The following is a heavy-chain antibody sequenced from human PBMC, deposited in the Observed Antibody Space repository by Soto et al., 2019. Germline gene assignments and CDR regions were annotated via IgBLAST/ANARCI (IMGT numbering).Heavy chain of an antibody. CDR2: INAGNGNR. V-gene: IGHV1-3*01. CDR1: GYTFTSNA. CDR3: AREEVGAVKYYDY. J-gene: IGHJ4*02. Sequence: QVPLVQSGAEVKKPGASVKVSCKAFGYTFTSNAIHWVRQAPGQRLEWLGWINAGNGNRLQSQDFRGRVTITRDTSANTAYMELSSLRPEDTAVYYCAREEVGAVKYYDYWGQGTLVTVSS. D-gene: IGHD1-26*01.